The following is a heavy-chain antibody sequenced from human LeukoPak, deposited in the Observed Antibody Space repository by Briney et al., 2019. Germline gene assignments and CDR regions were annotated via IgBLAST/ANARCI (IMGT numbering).Heavy chain of an antibody. CDR2: IDSYGST. Sequence: GGSLRLSCAASGFTFRSYWMHWVRQAPGKGLVWVSRIDSYGSTNYADSVKGRFTISRDNAKNSLYLQMNSLRAEDTAIYYCTRVGYIDEGIDYWGQGTLVTVSS. CDR3: TRVGYIDEGIDY. J-gene: IGHJ4*02. CDR1: GFTFRSYW. V-gene: IGHV3-74*01. D-gene: IGHD5-24*01.